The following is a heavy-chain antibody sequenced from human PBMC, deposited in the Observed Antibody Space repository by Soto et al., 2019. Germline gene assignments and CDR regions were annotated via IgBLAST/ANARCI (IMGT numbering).Heavy chain of an antibody. Sequence: SQTLSLTCAISGDSVSSNSAAWNWIRQSPSRGLEWLGRTYYRSKWYNDYAVSVKSRITINPDTSKNQFSLQLNSVTPEDTAVYYCARDSLGYCSSTSCYDNWNYVNGVYYYGMDVWGQGTTVTVSS. J-gene: IGHJ6*02. CDR3: ARDSLGYCSSTSCYDNWNYVNGVYYYGMDV. D-gene: IGHD2-2*01. CDR2: TYYRSKWYN. CDR1: GDSVSSNSAA. V-gene: IGHV6-1*01.